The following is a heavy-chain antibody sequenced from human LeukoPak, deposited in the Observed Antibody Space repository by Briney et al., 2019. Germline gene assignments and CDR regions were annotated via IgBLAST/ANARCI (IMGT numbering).Heavy chain of an antibody. Sequence: GVSLRLSCAASGFTFTNYGMHWVRQAPGKGLEWVALITYDGYYKYYSDSVKGRFTISSDTSKNTLYLQMNSLRAEDTAVYYCARDLSPVVRASPMGYWGQGTPVTVSS. V-gene: IGHV3-30*03. CDR1: GFTFTNYG. D-gene: IGHD3-10*01. J-gene: IGHJ4*02. CDR3: ARDLSPVVRASPMGY. CDR2: ITYDGYYK.